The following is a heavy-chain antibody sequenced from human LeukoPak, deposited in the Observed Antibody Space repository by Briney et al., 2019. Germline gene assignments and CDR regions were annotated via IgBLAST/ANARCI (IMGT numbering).Heavy chain of an antibody. Sequence: GGFLRLSCAASGFTFSSYAMSWVRQAPGKGLEWVSAISGSGGSTYYADSVKGRFTISRDNSKNTLYLQMNSLRAEDTAVYYCAKHMDHTYDSSGYDYWGQGTLVTVSS. CDR1: GFTFSSYA. CDR3: AKHMDHTYDSSGYDY. J-gene: IGHJ4*02. V-gene: IGHV3-23*01. CDR2: ISGSGGST. D-gene: IGHD3-22*01.